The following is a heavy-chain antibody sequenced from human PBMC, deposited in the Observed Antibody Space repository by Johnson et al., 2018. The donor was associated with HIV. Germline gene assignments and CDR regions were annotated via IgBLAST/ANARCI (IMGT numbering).Heavy chain of an antibody. D-gene: IGHD1-7*01. Sequence: VQLVESGGVVVQPGGSLRLSCAASGFTFDDYTMHWVRQAPGKGLEWVSLISWDGGSTYYADSVKGRFTISRDNSKNSLYLQMNSLRTEDTALYYCAREPELELQFSHAFDVWGQGTMVSVSS. V-gene: IGHV3-43*01. CDR1: GFTFDDYT. CDR2: ISWDGGST. J-gene: IGHJ3*01. CDR3: AREPELELQFSHAFDV.